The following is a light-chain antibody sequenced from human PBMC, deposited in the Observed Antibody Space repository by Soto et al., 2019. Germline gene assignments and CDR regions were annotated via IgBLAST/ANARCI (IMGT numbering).Light chain of an antibody. V-gene: IGKV3D-15*01. CDR3: QQYNNWPIT. CDR2: DAS. J-gene: IGKJ5*01. CDR1: QSVSSN. Sequence: EIVITQSPATLSVSPGERATLSCRASQSVSSNLAWYQQKPGQAPRLLIYDASTRATGTPARFSGSGSGTKFTLSISSLQSEDFAVYYCQQYNNWPITVGQGTRREIK.